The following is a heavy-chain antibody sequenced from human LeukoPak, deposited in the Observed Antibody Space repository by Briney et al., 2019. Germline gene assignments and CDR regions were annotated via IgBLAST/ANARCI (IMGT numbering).Heavy chain of an antibody. CDR1: GGSISSYY. D-gene: IGHD1-14*01. Sequence: SETLSLTCTVSGGSISSYYWSWIRQPPGKGLEWIGYIYYSGSTYYNPSPKSRVTISVDTSKNQFSLKLSSVTAADTAVYYCASDDQRATTGAFDIWGQGTMVTVSS. J-gene: IGHJ3*02. CDR3: ASDDQRATTGAFDI. CDR2: IYYSGST. V-gene: IGHV4-59*08.